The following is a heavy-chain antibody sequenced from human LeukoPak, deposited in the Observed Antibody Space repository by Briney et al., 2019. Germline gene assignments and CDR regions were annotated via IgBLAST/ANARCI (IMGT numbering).Heavy chain of an antibody. V-gene: IGHV4-30-4*01. Sequence: SETLSLTCTVSGGSNSSGDYNWSWIRQPPGKGLEWIGYIYYSESTYYNPSLKSRVTISVDTSKNQFSLKLSSVTAADTAVYYCARSSAYSYGPLNYWGQGALVTVSS. CDR1: GGSNSSGDYN. J-gene: IGHJ4*02. D-gene: IGHD5-18*01. CDR2: IYYSEST. CDR3: ARSSAYSYGPLNY.